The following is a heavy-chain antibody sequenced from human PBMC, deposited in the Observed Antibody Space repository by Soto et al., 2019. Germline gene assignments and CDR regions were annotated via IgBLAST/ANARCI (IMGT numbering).Heavy chain of an antibody. CDR3: ARSGQQLVFYYYMGV. J-gene: IGHJ6*03. Sequence: ASVKVSCKASGYTFTSYGISWVRQAPGQGLEWMGWISAYNGNTNYAQKLQGRVTMTTDTSTSTAYMELRSLRSDDTAVYYCARSGQQLVFYYYMGVWGKGTTVTVSS. CDR2: ISAYNGNT. V-gene: IGHV1-18*01. CDR1: GYTFTSYG. D-gene: IGHD6-13*01.